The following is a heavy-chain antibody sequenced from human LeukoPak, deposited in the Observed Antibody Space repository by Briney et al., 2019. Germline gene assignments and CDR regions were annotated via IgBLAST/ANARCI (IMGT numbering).Heavy chain of an antibody. J-gene: IGHJ4*02. D-gene: IGHD2-15*01. CDR1: GFTFSSYA. CDR3: ARDLWPKGYCSGGSCYHATDC. CDR2: ISYDGSNK. Sequence: GGSLRLSCAASGFTFSSYAMHWVRQAPGKGLEWVAVISYDGSNKYYADSVKGRFTISRDNSKNTLYLQMNSLRAEDTAVYYCARDLWPKGYCSGGSCYHATDCWGQGTLVTVSS. V-gene: IGHV3-30-3*01.